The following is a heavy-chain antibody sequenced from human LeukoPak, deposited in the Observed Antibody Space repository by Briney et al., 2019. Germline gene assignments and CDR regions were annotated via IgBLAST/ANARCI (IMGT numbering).Heavy chain of an antibody. CDR3: ARDARHWLSQLGAFDI. J-gene: IGHJ3*02. CDR1: GYTFTSYY. V-gene: IGHV1-46*01. Sequence: GASVKVSCKASGYTFTSYYMHWVRQAPGQGLEWMGIINPNGGSTTYAQKFQGRVTMTRDMSTSTVYMELSSLRSEDTAVYYCARDARHWLSQLGAFDIWGQGTMVTVSS. D-gene: IGHD3-9*01. CDR2: INPNGGST.